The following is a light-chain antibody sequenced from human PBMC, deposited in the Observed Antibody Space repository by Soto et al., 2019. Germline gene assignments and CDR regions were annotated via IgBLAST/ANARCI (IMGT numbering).Light chain of an antibody. CDR3: QQRTNWSWT. CDR2: DIS. V-gene: IGKV3-11*01. Sequence: EIVLAQSPATLSLSPGERATLSCRASQSVGSSLAWFQQRRGQAPRLLIYDISYRASGIPARFSGSGSGTDFTLTISSLEPEDFAVYYCQQRTNWSWTVGQGTKVDSK. CDR1: QSVGSS. J-gene: IGKJ1*01.